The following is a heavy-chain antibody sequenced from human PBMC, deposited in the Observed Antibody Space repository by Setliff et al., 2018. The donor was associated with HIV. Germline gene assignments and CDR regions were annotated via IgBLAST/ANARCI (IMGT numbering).Heavy chain of an antibody. CDR1: GFTFSRYT. D-gene: IGHD4-17*01. V-gene: IGHV3-48*01. CDR3: ANSGTTAIEYFQH. CDR2: ISSSSNI. J-gene: IGHJ1*01. Sequence: GGSLRLSCAASGFTFSRYTMNWVRQAPGKGLEWVSYISSSSNIHYADSVKGRFTISRDNAKNSLYLQMNSLRAEDTAVYYCANSGTTAIEYFQHWGQGTLVTVSS.